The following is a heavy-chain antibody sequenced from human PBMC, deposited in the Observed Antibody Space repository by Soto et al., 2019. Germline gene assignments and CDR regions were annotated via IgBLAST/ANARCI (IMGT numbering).Heavy chain of an antibody. CDR2: IYYSGST. V-gene: IGHV4-31*03. J-gene: IGHJ4*02. Sequence: QVQLQESGPGLVKPSQTLSLTCTVSGGSISSGGYYWSWIRQHPGKGLEWIGYIYYSGSTYYNPSLKSRVTISVDTSKNQFSLKLSSVTAAETAVYYCARLLYGSGSYPYFDYWGQGTLVTVSS. CDR3: ARLLYGSGSYPYFDY. CDR1: GGSISSGGYY. D-gene: IGHD3-10*01.